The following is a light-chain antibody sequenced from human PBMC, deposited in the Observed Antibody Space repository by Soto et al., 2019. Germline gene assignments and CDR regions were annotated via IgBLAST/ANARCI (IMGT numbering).Light chain of an antibody. J-gene: IGLJ2*01. CDR3: SSYGGSNNVV. V-gene: IGLV2-8*01. CDR2: EVT. Sequence: QSALTQPPSASGSPGQSVTISCTGTSSDVGIFNYVSWYQQHPDQAPKLLIFEVTKRPSGVPDRFSGSKSGNTASLTVSGLQAEDEADYCCSSYGGSNNVVFGGGTKLTVL. CDR1: SSDVGIFNY.